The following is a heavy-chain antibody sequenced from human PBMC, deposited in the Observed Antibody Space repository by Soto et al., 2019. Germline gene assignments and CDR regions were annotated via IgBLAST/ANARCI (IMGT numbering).Heavy chain of an antibody. Sequence: QVQLVESGGGVVQPGRSLRLSCVASGFTFSSYGMHWVRQAPGKGLEWVAVISYDGSNKYYADSVKGRFTISRDNSKNTLYLQMNSLRAEDTAVYYCAKDPDSIWRELGWFDPWGQGTLVTVSS. CDR2: ISYDGSNK. J-gene: IGHJ5*02. V-gene: IGHV3-30*18. D-gene: IGHD1-26*01. CDR3: AKDPDSIWRELGWFDP. CDR1: GFTFSSYG.